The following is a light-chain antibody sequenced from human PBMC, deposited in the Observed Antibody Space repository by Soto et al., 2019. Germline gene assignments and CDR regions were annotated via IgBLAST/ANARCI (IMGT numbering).Light chain of an antibody. CDR3: SSYISTSRYV. CDR2: EVT. Sequence: QSALTQPPSVSGSPGQSVTISCTGTSSDIGKYDRVSWYQLPPGKAPKLIIYEVTNRPSGVPARFSGSKSGNTASLTISGLQAEDEADYYCSSYISTSRYVFGAGNKVTVL. V-gene: IGLV2-18*02. CDR1: SSDIGKYDR. J-gene: IGLJ1*01.